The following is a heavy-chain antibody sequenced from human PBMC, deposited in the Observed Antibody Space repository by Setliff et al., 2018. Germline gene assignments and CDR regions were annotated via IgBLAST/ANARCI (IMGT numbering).Heavy chain of an antibody. CDR1: GGSISSHY. D-gene: IGHD3-3*01. CDR3: ARDNRDYDFWSGYYSLRGYFDY. J-gene: IGHJ4*02. CDR2: IYYSGST. Sequence: PSETLSLTCTVSGGSISSHYWSWIRQPPGKGLEWIGYIYYSGSTNYNPARKCRVTISVDTSKNQFSLKLSSVTAADTAVYYCARDNRDYDFWSGYYSLRGYFDYWGQGTLVTVSS. V-gene: IGHV4-59*11.